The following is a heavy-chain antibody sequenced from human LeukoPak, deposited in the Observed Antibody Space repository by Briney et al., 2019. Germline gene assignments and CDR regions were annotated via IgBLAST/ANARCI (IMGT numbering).Heavy chain of an antibody. J-gene: IGHJ4*02. CDR2: ISSSSSTI. Sequence: PGGSLRLSCAASGFTFSDYYMSWIRQAPGKGLEWVSYISSSSSTIYYADSVKGRFTISRDNAKNSLYLQMNSLRAEDTAVYYCARDKSPQWLVFFDYWGQGTLVTVSS. CDR3: ARDKSPQWLVFFDY. D-gene: IGHD6-19*01. CDR1: GFTFSDYY. V-gene: IGHV3-11*04.